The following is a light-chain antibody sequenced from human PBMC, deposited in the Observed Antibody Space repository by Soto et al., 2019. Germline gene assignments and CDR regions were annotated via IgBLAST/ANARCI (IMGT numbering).Light chain of an antibody. CDR3: QQANSFPAGFT. V-gene: IGKV1-12*01. J-gene: IGKJ3*01. CDR1: QGISSG. Sequence: DIQMTQSPSSVSASVGDRVTITCRASQGISSGLAWYQQKPGKAPKLLIYAASSLQSGVPSRFSGSGSGTDFTLTISSLQHEDFVSYYCQQANSFPAGFTCGPGTKVDI. CDR2: AAS.